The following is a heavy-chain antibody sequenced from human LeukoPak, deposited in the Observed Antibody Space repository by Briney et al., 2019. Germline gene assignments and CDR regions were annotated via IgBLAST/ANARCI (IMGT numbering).Heavy chain of an antibody. CDR1: GFTFSSYW. CDR2: IKQDGSDK. Sequence: GGSLRLSCAASGFTFSSYWMNWVRQAPGKGLEWVANIKQDGSDKNYVDSVEGRFTISRDNAKDSLYLQMNGLRADDTAVYYCVRGSGWLTSHWGQGTMVTVSS. V-gene: IGHV3-7*04. J-gene: IGHJ3*01. CDR3: VRGSGWLTSH. D-gene: IGHD6-19*01.